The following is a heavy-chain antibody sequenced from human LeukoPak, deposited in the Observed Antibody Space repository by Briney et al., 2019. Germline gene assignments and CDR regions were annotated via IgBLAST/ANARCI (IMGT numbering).Heavy chain of an antibody. V-gene: IGHV5-10-1*01. CDR1: GYRFPNFW. CDR2: IDPSDSFI. CDR3: ARQPPRGYNSAWFDS. Sequence: GESLKISCQDSGYRFPNFWLTWVRQLPGKGLEWMGRIDPSDSFINYSPSFQGHVTISADKSSNTAYLQWSSLKASDTAVYYCARQPPRGYNSAWFDSWGQGTLVTVSS. D-gene: IGHD6-19*01. J-gene: IGHJ5*01.